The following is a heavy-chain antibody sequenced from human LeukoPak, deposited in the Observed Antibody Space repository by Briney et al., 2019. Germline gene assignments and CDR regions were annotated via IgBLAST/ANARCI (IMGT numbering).Heavy chain of an antibody. CDR3: ARTPGYSRSYRY. CDR2: INHSGST. J-gene: IGHJ4*02. D-gene: IGHD6-6*01. CDR1: GGSFSGYY. V-gene: IGHV4-34*01. Sequence: SETLSLTCAVDGGSFSGYYWSWIRQPPGKGLEWIGEINHSGSTNYNPSLKSRVTISVDTSRNQFSLKLTSVTAADTAVYYCARTPGYSRSYRYWGQGILVTVSS.